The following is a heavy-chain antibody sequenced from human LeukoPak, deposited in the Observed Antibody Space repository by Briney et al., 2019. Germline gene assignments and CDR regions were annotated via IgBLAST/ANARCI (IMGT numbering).Heavy chain of an antibody. V-gene: IGHV4-39*07. Sequence: PSETLSLTCTVSGGSISSSSYYWGWIRQPPGKGLEWIGSIYYSGSTYYNPSLKSRVTISVDTSKNQFSLKLSSVTAADTAVYCCAIQSYYYDSSFDYWGQGTLVTVSS. J-gene: IGHJ4*02. CDR2: IYYSGST. D-gene: IGHD3-22*01. CDR1: GGSISSSSYY. CDR3: AIQSYYYDSSFDY.